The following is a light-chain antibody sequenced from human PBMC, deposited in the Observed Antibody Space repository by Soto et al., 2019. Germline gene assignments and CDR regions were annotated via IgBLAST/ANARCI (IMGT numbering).Light chain of an antibody. CDR3: QQRSSWTHWT. J-gene: IGKJ1*01. Sequence: EIVLTQSPATLSLSPGESATLSCRASQSVDNSLAWYQQKPGQAPRLLIYGASNRATGIPARFSGRGSGTDFTLAISSLEPEDFALSYCQQRSSWTHWTFGQGTKVEIK. CDR1: QSVDNS. CDR2: GAS. V-gene: IGKV3-11*01.